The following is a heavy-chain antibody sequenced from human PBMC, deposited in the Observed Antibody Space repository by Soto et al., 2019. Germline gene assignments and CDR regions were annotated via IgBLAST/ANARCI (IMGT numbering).Heavy chain of an antibody. CDR1: GFTYRNYA. Sequence: GGSLRLSCAASGFTYRNYAMSWVRQAPGKGLEWVSTISRNGDTTHYADSVKGRFTISRDNSKKTLYLQMDSLAAEDTAVYYCVTNGNTIVMVILNYWGQGTLVTVSS. CDR2: ISRNGDTT. CDR3: VTNGNTIVMVILNY. D-gene: IGHD3-22*01. V-gene: IGHV3-23*01. J-gene: IGHJ4*02.